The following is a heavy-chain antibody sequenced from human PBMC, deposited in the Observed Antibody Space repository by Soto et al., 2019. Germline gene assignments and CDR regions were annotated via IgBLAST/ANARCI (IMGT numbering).Heavy chain of an antibody. CDR3: ARRSSSWGNYYGMDV. CDR2: IYPGDSDT. V-gene: IGHV5-51*01. D-gene: IGHD6-13*01. Sequence: GESLKISCKGSGYTFTDYWIGWVRQLPGKGLEWMGIIYPGDSDTRYSPSFQGHVTITVDKSTSTAYLQWSSLKASDTAMYYCARRSSSWGNYYGMDVWGQGTTVTVSS. CDR1: GYTFTDYW. J-gene: IGHJ6*02.